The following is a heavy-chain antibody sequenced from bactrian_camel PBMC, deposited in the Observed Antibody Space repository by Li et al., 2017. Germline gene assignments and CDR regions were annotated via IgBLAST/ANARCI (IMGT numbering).Heavy chain of an antibody. V-gene: IGHV3S54*01. CDR1: GYIC. CDR2: MYTGTLGGDTT. D-gene: IGHD6*01. J-gene: IGHJ6*01. Sequence: VQLVESGGGLVQPGGSLTLSCAASGYICMGWFRQVPGKKREAVAAMYTGTLGGDTTYYDDSVKGRFTIYLDNAKNTVYPQMNSLKPEDTGMYYCAAGSWSRPADFRYWGQGTQVTVS. CDR3: AAGSWSRPADFRY.